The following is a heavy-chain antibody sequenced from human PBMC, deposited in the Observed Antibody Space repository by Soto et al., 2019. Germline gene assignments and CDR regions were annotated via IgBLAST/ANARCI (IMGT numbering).Heavy chain of an antibody. J-gene: IGHJ4*02. CDR2: IYYSGST. D-gene: IGHD3-22*01. CDR3: AGDSSGYYGIFDY. CDR1: GGSISSGGYY. Sequence: SETLSLTCTVSGGSISSGGYYWSWIRQHPGKGLEWIGYIYYSGSTYYNPSLKSRVTISVDTSKNQFSLKLSSVTAADTAVYYCAGDSSGYYGIFDYWGQGTLVTVSS. V-gene: IGHV4-31*03.